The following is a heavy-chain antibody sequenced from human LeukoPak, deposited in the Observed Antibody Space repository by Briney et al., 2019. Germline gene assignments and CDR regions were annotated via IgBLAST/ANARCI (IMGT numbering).Heavy chain of an antibody. CDR1: GGTFSSYA. V-gene: IGHV1-69*04. CDR3: ARDSTPYYYDSSGYYPGHFDY. J-gene: IGHJ4*02. CDR2: IIPILGIA. D-gene: IGHD3-22*01. Sequence: SVKVSCKASGGTFSSYAISWVRQAPGQGLEWMGRIIPILGIANYAQKFQGRVTITADKSTSTAYMELSSLRSEDTAVYYCARDSTPYYYDSSGYYPGHFDYWGQGTLVTVSS.